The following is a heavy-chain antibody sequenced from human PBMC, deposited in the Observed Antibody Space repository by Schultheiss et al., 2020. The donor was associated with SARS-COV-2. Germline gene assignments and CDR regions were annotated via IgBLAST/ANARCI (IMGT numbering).Heavy chain of an antibody. CDR2: IYTSGST. CDR1: GGSISSYY. V-gene: IGHV4-4*07. Sequence: SQTLSLTCTVSGGSISSYYWSWIRQPAGKGLEWIGRIYTSGSTNYNPSLKSRVTMSVDTSKNQFSLKLSSVTAADTAVYYCARGPYYYDSSGYLDYWGQGTLVTVSS. J-gene: IGHJ4*02. CDR3: ARGPYYYDSSGYLDY. D-gene: IGHD3-22*01.